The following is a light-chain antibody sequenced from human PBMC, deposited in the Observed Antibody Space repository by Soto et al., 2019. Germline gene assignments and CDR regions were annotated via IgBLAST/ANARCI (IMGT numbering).Light chain of an antibody. CDR3: QQSYSTSIT. Sequence: DIQMTQSPSSVSASVGDRLPTTCRASQDISSWVAWYQQKPGKAPKIMISAASSLQSGVPRRFSGSGSGTDCTLTISSLQPEDVATYYCQQSYSTSITFGQGTRLEIK. CDR2: AAS. J-gene: IGKJ5*01. V-gene: IGKV1-12*01. CDR1: QDISSW.